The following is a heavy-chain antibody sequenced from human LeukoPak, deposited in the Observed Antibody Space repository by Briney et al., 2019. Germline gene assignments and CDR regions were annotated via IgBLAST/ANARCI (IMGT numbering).Heavy chain of an antibody. D-gene: IGHD1-26*01. CDR3: ARDVVGADSY. J-gene: IGHJ4*02. V-gene: IGHV1-2*06. CDR2: INPNSGGT. Sequence: ASVKVSCKASGYTFTSYGISWVRQAPGQGLEWMGRINPNSGGTNYAQKFQGRVTMTRDTSISTAYMELSRLRSDDTAVYYCARDVVGADSYWGQGTLVTVSS. CDR1: GYTFTSYG.